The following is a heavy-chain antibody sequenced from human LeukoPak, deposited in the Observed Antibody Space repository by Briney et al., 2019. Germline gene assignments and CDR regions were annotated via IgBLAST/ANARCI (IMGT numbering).Heavy chain of an antibody. D-gene: IGHD1-26*01. CDR3: ARDPSYSGSYQRGRNFEF. J-gene: IGHJ4*02. Sequence: ASVKVACKGSGYIFTSHGIDWVRQATAQGGEWMAFIYAQNGNTHYVQELHDRVTLTTDTHTRTAYMELKSQRSDDAAGYYFARDPSYSGSYQRGRNFEFWGQGTRVSVSS. V-gene: IGHV1-18*01. CDR2: IYAQNGNT. CDR1: GYIFTSHG.